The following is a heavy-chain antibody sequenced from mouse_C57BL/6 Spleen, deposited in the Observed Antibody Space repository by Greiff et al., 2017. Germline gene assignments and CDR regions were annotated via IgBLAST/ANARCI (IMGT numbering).Heavy chain of an antibody. D-gene: IGHD1-1*01. J-gene: IGHJ2*01. CDR2: LDPSDSYT. V-gene: IGHV1-69*01. Sequence: VQLQQPGAELVMPGASVKLSCKASGYTFTSYWMHWVKQRPGQGLEWIGELDPSDSYTNSNQKFKGKSTLTVDKSSSTAYMQLSSLTSEDSAVYYCARRPPYNYGSSPFDYWGQGTTLTVSS. CDR3: ARRPPYNYGSSPFDY. CDR1: GYTFTSYW.